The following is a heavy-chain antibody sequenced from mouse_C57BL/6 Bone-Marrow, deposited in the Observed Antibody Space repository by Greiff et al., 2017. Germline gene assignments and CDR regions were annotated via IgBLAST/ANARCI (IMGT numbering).Heavy chain of an antibody. V-gene: IGHV14-2*01. D-gene: IGHD1-2*01. CDR2: IDPEDGET. CDR1: GFNIKDYY. CDR3: APHYYGKGFDV. Sequence: EVQLVQSGAELVKPGASVTLSCTASGFNIKDYYMHWVKQRTEQGLEWIGRIDPEDGETKYAPKFQGKATITADTASNTAYLQLSSLTSEDTAVYYCAPHYYGKGFDVWGTGTTVTVSS. J-gene: IGHJ1*03.